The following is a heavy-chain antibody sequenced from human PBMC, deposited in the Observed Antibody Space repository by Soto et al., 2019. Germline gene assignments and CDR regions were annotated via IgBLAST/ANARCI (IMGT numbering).Heavy chain of an antibody. CDR3: AKVDCSGGSCPGAFDI. Sequence: GGSLRLSCAASGFTFSSYAMSWVRQAPGKGLEWVSAISGSGGSTYYADSVKGRFTISRDNSKNTLYLQMNSLRAEDTAVYYCAKVDCSGGSCPGAFDIWGQGTMVTVSS. CDR2: ISGSGGST. D-gene: IGHD2-15*01. V-gene: IGHV3-23*01. CDR1: GFTFSSYA. J-gene: IGHJ3*02.